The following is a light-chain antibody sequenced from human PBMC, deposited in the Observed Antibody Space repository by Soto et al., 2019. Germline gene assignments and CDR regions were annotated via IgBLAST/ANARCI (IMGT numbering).Light chain of an antibody. Sequence: EIVLTQSPGTLSLSPEERATLSCRASQSVYNNYLAWYQQKPGQTPRLLVNGASNRATGIPDRFSGGGSGTDFTLTISSLEPEDFAVYYCQQYGLPPHSFGQGTRVEIK. CDR2: GAS. V-gene: IGKV3-20*01. CDR1: QSVYNNY. J-gene: IGKJ2*01. CDR3: QQYGLPPHS.